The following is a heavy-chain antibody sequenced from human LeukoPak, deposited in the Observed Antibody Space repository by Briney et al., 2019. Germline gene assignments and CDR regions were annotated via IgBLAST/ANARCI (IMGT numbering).Heavy chain of an antibody. CDR2: IYYSGST. V-gene: IGHV4-59*08. Sequence: PSETLSLTCTVSGGSISSYYWSWIRQPPGKGLEWIGYIYYSGSTNYNPSLKSRVTISVDTSKNQFSLKLSSVTAADTAVYYCASLYYDSSGYYLRYWGQGTLVTVSS. J-gene: IGHJ4*02. CDR1: GGSISSYY. D-gene: IGHD3-22*01. CDR3: ASLYYDSSGYYLRY.